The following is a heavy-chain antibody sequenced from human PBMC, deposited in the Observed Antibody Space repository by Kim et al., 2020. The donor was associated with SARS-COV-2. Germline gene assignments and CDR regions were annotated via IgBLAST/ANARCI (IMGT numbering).Heavy chain of an antibody. CDR3: ARDKFSSSWNAFDI. CDR1: GFTFSSYA. CDR2: ISYDGSNK. J-gene: IGHJ3*02. D-gene: IGHD6-13*01. V-gene: IGHV3-30*04. Sequence: GGSLRLSCAASGFTFSSYAMHWVRQAPGKGLEWVAVISYDGSNKYYADSVKGRFTISRDNSKNTLYLQMNSLRAEDTAVYYCARDKFSSSWNAFDIWGQGTMVTVSS.